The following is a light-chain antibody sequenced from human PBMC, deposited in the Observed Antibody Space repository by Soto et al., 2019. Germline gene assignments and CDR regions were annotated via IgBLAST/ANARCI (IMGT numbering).Light chain of an antibody. CDR2: GAS. CDR1: QSVSSN. Sequence: EIVMTQSPATLSVSPGERATLSCRASQSVSSNLAWYQQKPGQAPRLLIYGASTRATGIPARFSGSGSATVSTLTISSLQSEDFAVYYCQQYNNWPITFGQGTRLEIK. J-gene: IGKJ5*01. V-gene: IGKV3-15*01. CDR3: QQYNNWPIT.